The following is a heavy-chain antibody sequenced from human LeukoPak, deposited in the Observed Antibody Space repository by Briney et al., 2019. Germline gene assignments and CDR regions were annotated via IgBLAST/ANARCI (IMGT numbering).Heavy chain of an antibody. CDR1: GYTFTSYY. V-gene: IGHV1-2*02. J-gene: IGHJ4*02. Sequence: GASVKVSCKASGYTFTSYYMHWVRQAPGQGLEWMGWINPNSGGTTYAQKFQGRVTMTRDTSISTAYMELSRLRSDDTAVYYCARDSSISYGSPYYFDYWGQGTLVTVSS. CDR2: INPNSGGT. CDR3: ARDSSISYGSPYYFDY. D-gene: IGHD5-18*01.